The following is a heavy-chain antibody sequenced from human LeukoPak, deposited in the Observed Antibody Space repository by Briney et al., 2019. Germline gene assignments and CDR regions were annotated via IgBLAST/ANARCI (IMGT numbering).Heavy chain of an antibody. CDR1: AGSISSYY. J-gene: IGHJ3*02. D-gene: IGHD3-10*01. V-gene: IGHV4-59*01. Sequence: PSETLSFTSTVSAGSISSYYWCWIGQPPGKGLEWIGNLYYSGSTYYNPSLNSRVTTSVASTKNQFSLKLSSVTAADTAVYYCARDPSYYYGSGSYFDAFDIWGQGTMVTVSS. CDR3: ARDPSYYYGSGSYFDAFDI. CDR2: LYYSGST.